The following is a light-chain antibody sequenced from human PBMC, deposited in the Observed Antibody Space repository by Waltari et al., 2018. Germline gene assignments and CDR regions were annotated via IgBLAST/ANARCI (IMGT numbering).Light chain of an antibody. Sequence: DTVMTKSPDSLAVSLGERATINCKFSESLFYSHYNKSYQDWYQQKPGQLHQLLISRASTRQSGVPGRFSGSGSGTDFTLTISSLQAADVAVYFCQQYYRSPYTFGRGTRLEIK. CDR1: ESLFYSHYNKSY. J-gene: IGKJ2*01. V-gene: IGKV4-1*01. CDR2: RAS. CDR3: QQYYRSPYT.